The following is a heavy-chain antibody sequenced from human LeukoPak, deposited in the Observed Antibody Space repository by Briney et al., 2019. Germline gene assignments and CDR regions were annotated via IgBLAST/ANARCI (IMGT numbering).Heavy chain of an antibody. D-gene: IGHD7-27*01. CDR1: GYTFTNYG. CDR2: ISAYNDNT. CDR3: ARAPSTGVGFDY. V-gene: IGHV1-18*01. J-gene: IGHJ4*02. Sequence: ASVKVSCKASGYTFTNYGMTWVRQAPGQGLEWMGWISAYNDNTNYAQKFQGRVTITADKSTSTAHMELSSLRSEDTAVYYCARAPSTGVGFDYWGQGTLVTVSS.